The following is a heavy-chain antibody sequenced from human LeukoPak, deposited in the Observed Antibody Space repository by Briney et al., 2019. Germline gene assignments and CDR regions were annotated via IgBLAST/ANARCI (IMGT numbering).Heavy chain of an antibody. Sequence: PGGSLRLSCTASGFTFSNYWMHWVRQAPGKGLVWVSRINTDGSSTSYADSVKGRLTISRDNAKNTLFLQTNSLRAEDTAVYYCARALYDFWSGYYIANYMDVWGKGTPVTVSS. V-gene: IGHV3-74*01. J-gene: IGHJ6*03. CDR3: ARALYDFWSGYYIANYMDV. D-gene: IGHD3-3*01. CDR2: INTDGSST. CDR1: GFTFSNYW.